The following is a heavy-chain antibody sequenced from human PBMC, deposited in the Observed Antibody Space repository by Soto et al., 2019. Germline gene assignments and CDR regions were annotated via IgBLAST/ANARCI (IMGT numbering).Heavy chain of an antibody. V-gene: IGHV3-30*18. Sequence: GGSLRLSCAASGFTFSSYGMHWVRQAPGKGLEWVAVISYDGSNKYYADSVKGRFTISRDNSKNTLYLQMNSLRAEDTAVYYCAKYSFAAAGTYYYYGMDVWGQGTTVTV. CDR2: ISYDGSNK. CDR3: AKYSFAAAGTYYYYGMDV. J-gene: IGHJ6*02. CDR1: GFTFSSYG. D-gene: IGHD6-13*01.